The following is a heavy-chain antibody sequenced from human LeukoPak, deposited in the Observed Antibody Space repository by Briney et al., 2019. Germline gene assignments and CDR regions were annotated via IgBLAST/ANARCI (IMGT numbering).Heavy chain of an antibody. CDR3: ARDQNS. CDR1: GFTVSTNY. Sequence: GSLRLSCAASGFTVSTNYMSWVRQAPGKGLEWVSVISSDGTDYADSVKGRFTVSGDDFKNTVYLQMNSLRSEDTAVYYCARDQNSWGQGTLVTVSS. CDR2: ISSDGT. J-gene: IGHJ5*02. V-gene: IGHV3-53*01.